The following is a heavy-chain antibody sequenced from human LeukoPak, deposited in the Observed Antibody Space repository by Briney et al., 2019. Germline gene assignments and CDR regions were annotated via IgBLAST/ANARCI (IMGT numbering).Heavy chain of an antibody. Sequence: TGGSLRLSCAASGFTFSSYGMHWVRQAPGKGLGWVAFIRYDGSNKYYADSVKGRFTISRDNSKNTLYLQMNSLRAEDTAVYYCAKDRPTSGWYRYFDYWGQGTLVTVSS. V-gene: IGHV3-30*02. CDR2: IRYDGSNK. CDR1: GFTFSSYG. J-gene: IGHJ4*02. CDR3: AKDRPTSGWYRYFDY. D-gene: IGHD6-19*01.